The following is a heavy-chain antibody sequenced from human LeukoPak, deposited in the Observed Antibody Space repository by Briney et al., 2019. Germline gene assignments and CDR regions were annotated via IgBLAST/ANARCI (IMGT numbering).Heavy chain of an antibody. CDR1: GGSISSSSYY. Sequence: SETLSLTCTVSGGSISSSSYYWGWIRQPPGKGLEWIGSIYYSGSTYYNPSLKSRVTISVDTSKNQFSLKLSSVTAADTAVYYCARRLRFLEWQLYFDYWGQGTLVTVSS. CDR3: ARRLRFLEWQLYFDY. D-gene: IGHD3-3*01. V-gene: IGHV4-39*01. CDR2: IYYSGST. J-gene: IGHJ4*02.